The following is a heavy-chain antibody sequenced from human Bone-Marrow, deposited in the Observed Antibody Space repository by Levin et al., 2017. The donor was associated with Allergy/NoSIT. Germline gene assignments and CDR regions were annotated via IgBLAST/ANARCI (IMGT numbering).Heavy chain of an antibody. CDR1: GFNFSSYS. Sequence: GGSLRLSCVASGFNFSSYSMNWVRQTPGKGLEWISYISGSSYTSGSGPAKYYADSVKGRFSISRDDAKNSLYLQINRLRVEDTSVYYCARDCHDFWTGHYGCSEFWGQGTLVTVSS. D-gene: IGHD3/OR15-3a*01. CDR3: ARDCHDFWTGHYGCSEF. J-gene: IGHJ4*02. V-gene: IGHV3-48*04. CDR2: ISGSSYTSGSGPAK.